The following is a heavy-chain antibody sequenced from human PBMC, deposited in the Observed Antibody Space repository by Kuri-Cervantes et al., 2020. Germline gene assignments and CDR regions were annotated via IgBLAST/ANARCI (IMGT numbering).Heavy chain of an antibody. D-gene: IGHD5-12*01. V-gene: IGHV4-59*01. J-gene: IGHJ4*02. Sequence: ESLKISCAASGFTFSSYWMSWIRQPPGKGLEWIGYIYYSGSTNYNPSLKSRVTISVDTSKNQFSLKLSSVTAADTAVYYCARVLATDYYFDYWGQGTLVTVSS. CDR3: ARVLATDYYFDY. CDR1: GFTFSSYW. CDR2: IYYSGST.